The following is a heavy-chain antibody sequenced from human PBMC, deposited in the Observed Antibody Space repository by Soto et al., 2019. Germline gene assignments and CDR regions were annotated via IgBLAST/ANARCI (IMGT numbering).Heavy chain of an antibody. J-gene: IGHJ5*02. V-gene: IGHV3-23*01. Sequence: AGGSLRLSCAASEFSFSSSAMSWVRQAPGKGLEWVSAISGSGGSTYYADSVKGRFTISRDNSKNTLYLQMNSLRAEDTAVYYCAKQTAVAGTSTWFDPWGQGTLVTVSS. CDR3: AKQTAVAGTSTWFDP. CDR2: ISGSGGST. D-gene: IGHD6-19*01. CDR1: EFSFSSSA.